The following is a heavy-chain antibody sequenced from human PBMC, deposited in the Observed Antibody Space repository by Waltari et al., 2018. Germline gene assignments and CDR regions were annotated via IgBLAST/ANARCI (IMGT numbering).Heavy chain of an antibody. CDR1: GYTFTSYA. CDR3: AREAVAGTDY. Sequence: QVQLVQSGAAVKKPGASVKVSCKASGYTFTSYAMHWVRQAPGQSLEWMGWINAGNGNKNYAQKFQGRVTSTRDTSASRVYMELSSLRSEDTAVYYCAREAVAGTDYWGQGTLVTVSS. CDR2: INAGNGNK. V-gene: IGHV1-3*01. J-gene: IGHJ4*02. D-gene: IGHD6-19*01.